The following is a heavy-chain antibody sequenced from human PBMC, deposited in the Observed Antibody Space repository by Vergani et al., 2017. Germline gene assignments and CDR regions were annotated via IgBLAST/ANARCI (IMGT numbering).Heavy chain of an antibody. CDR3: ASSYGGKKNEYYFDY. J-gene: IGHJ4*02. CDR2: MNPNSGNT. V-gene: IGHV1-8*01. CDR1: GYTFTSYD. Sequence: QVQLVQSGAEVKKPGASVKVSCKASGYTFTSYDINWVRQATGQGLEWMGWMNPNSGNTGYAQKFQGRVTMTTDTSTSTAYMELRSLRSDDTAVYYCASSYGGKKNEYYFDYWGQGTLVTVSS. D-gene: IGHD4-23*01.